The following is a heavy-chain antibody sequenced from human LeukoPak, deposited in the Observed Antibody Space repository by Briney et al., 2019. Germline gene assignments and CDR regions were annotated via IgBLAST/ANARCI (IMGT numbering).Heavy chain of an antibody. CDR2: IKPSGVRT. Sequence: GASLKVSCKASGYTFTSYYMHWVRQAPGQGLGWMAIIKPSGVRTSYAQKLQGRVTMTRDTSPSTVYMELSSLRSEAPAENSGATHRGSSSCYGGFDYWGQGTLVTASS. J-gene: IGHJ4*02. CDR3: ATHRGSSSCYGGFDY. V-gene: IGHV1-46*04. D-gene: IGHD6-13*01. CDR1: GYTFTSYY.